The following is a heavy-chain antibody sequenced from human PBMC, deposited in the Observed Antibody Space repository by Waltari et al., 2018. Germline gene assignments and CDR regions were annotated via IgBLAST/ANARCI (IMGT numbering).Heavy chain of an antibody. CDR2: ISGSGGST. V-gene: IGHV3-23*01. CDR3: EAVRERFDY. D-gene: IGHD3-10*01. J-gene: IGHJ4*02. Sequence: EVQLLESGGGLVQPGGSLRLSCAASGFTFSSYAMSWVRQAPGKGVEWVSAISGSGGSTYYADSVKVRFTISRDNSKNTLYLQMNSLRAEDTAVYYCEAVRERFDYWGQGTLVTVSS. CDR1: GFTFSSYA.